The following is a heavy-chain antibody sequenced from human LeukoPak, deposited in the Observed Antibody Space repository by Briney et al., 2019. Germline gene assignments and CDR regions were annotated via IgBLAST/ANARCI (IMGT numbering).Heavy chain of an antibody. V-gene: IGHV3-74*01. CDR3: ARDLMVGSPFDS. D-gene: IGHD2-8*01. J-gene: IGHJ4*02. CDR1: GFTFSNYW. CDR2: INTDGST. Sequence: GGSLRLTCAASGFTFSNYWMHWVRQTPGKGLVWVSRINTDGSTSYADSVKGRFTISRDNAKNTLYLQMNSLRAEDTAVYYCARDLMVGSPFDSWGQGTLVTVSS.